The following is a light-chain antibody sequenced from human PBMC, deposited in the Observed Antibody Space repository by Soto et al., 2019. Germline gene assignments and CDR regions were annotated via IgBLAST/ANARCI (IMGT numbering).Light chain of an antibody. CDR1: QSIRSY. CDR3: HQSYSTPPCT. Sequence: DIQLTQSPSFLSSSVGDKVTITCRASQSIRSYLNWVQHKPGKAPKLLIYDASSLKTGVPSSFSGSGSGTDFSLTIIILQPEDFATYYCHQSYSTPPCTFGHGTKVQIE. J-gene: IGKJ1*01. CDR2: DAS. V-gene: IGKV1-39*01.